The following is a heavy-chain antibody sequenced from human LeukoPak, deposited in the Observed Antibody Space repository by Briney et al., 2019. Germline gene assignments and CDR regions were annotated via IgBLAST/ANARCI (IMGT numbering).Heavy chain of an antibody. CDR1: GGPISSYY. J-gene: IGHJ5*02. Sequence: SETLSLTCTVSGGPISSYYWSWIRQPAGKGLEWIGRIYTSGSTNYNPSLKSRVTMSVDTSKNQFSLKLSSVTAADTAVYYCAREAYCSSTSCQGVFDPWGQGTLVTVSS. V-gene: IGHV4-4*07. CDR3: AREAYCSSTSCQGVFDP. CDR2: IYTSGST. D-gene: IGHD2-2*01.